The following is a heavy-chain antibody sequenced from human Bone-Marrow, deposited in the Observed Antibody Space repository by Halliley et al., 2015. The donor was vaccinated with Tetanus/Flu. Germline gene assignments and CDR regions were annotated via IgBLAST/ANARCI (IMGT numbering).Heavy chain of an antibody. V-gene: IGHV4-59*01. J-gene: IGHJ5*01. D-gene: IGHD3-16*01. CDR3: ARERGEILDS. Sequence: EWIGYSYGSGTPASTPSLRSRVTISEDTSKNQFSLKLSSVTAADTAVYYCARERGEILDSWGQGALVTVSS. CDR2: SYGSGTP.